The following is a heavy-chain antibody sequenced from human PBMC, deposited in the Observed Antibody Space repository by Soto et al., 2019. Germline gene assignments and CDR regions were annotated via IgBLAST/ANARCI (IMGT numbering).Heavy chain of an antibody. V-gene: IGHV1-69*08. J-gene: IGHJ4*02. D-gene: IGHD3-10*01. CDR3: ARDWESTVSTWSFGAF. CDR2: IIPFLGVT. Sequence: QVQLVQSGAEVKKPGSSVTVSCKASGGTFSPYTVNWVRQAPGQGREWMGRIIPFLGVTNYAQKFQARVTLTADTSTTTAYMELSGLRFEDTAVYYCARDWESTVSTWSFGAFWGRGTLVTVSS. CDR1: GGTFSPYT.